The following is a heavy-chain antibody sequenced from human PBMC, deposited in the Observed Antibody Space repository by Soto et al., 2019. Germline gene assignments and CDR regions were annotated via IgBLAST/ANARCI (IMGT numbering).Heavy chain of an antibody. J-gene: IGHJ2*01. CDR1: GFTFSSYG. CDR3: AKDGHDYGNYSYWYFDL. Sequence: QVQLVESGGGVVQPGRSLRLSCAASGFTFSSYGMHWVRQAPGKGLEWVAVISYDGSNKYYADSVKGRFTISRDNSKNTPYLQMNSLRAEDTAVYYCAKDGHDYGNYSYWYFDLWGRGTLVTVSS. V-gene: IGHV3-30*18. D-gene: IGHD4-17*01. CDR2: ISYDGSNK.